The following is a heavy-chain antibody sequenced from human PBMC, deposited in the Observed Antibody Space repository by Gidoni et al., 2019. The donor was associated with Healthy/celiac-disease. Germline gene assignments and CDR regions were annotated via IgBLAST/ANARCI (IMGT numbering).Heavy chain of an antibody. V-gene: IGHV3-23*01. D-gene: IGHD3-22*01. CDR1: GFTFRRSA. Sequence: EVQLLESGGGLVQPGGSLRLSCAASGFTFRRSAVSWVRQAPGKGLEWVSAISGSGGSTYYADSVKGRFTISRDNSKNTLYLQMNSLRAEDTAVYYCAKDEDPYYYDSSGYLLDYWGQGTLVTVSS. J-gene: IGHJ4*02. CDR2: ISGSGGST. CDR3: AKDEDPYYYDSSGYLLDY.